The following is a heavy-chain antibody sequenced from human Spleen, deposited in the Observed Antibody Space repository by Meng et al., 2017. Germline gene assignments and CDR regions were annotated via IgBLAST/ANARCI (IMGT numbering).Heavy chain of an antibody. CDR1: GFTFSSYG. V-gene: IGHV3-30*02. J-gene: IGHJ6*02. D-gene: IGHD1-26*01. Sequence: GGSLRLSCAASGFTFSSYGMHWVRQAPGKGLEWVAVIWYDGSNKYYADSVKGRFTISRDNSKNSLYLQMNSLRAEDTALYYCAKDIGGATSRSSWFSPYYYYGMDVWGQGTTVTVSS. CDR3: AKDIGGATSRSSWFSPYYYYGMDV. CDR2: IWYDGSNK.